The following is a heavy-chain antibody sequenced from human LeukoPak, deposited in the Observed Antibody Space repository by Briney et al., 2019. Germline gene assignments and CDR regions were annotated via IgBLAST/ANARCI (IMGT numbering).Heavy chain of an antibody. Sequence: PGGSLRLSCAASGFTVSSNYMSWVRQAPGKGLEWVSVIYSGGSTYYADSVKGRFTISRDNSKNTLFLQMSSLRAEDTAVYYCAKAGCSSTSCSRPYGMDVWGQGTTVTVSS. J-gene: IGHJ6*02. V-gene: IGHV3-53*01. CDR3: AKAGCSSTSCSRPYGMDV. D-gene: IGHD2-2*01. CDR2: IYSGGST. CDR1: GFTVSSNY.